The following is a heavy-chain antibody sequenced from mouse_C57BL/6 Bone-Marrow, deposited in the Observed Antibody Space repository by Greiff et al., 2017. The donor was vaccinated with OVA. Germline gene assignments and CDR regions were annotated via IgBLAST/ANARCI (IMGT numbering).Heavy chain of an antibody. V-gene: IGHV5-9-1*02. CDR3: TRVKPVITTVVDYYAMDY. Sequence: EVMLVESGEGLVKPGGSLKLSCAASGFTFSSYAMSWVRQTPEKRLEWVAYISSGGDYIYYADTVKGRFTISRDNARNNLYLQMSSLKSEDTAMYYCTRVKPVITTVVDYYAMDYWGQGTSVTVSS. CDR2: ISSGGDYI. J-gene: IGHJ4*01. CDR1: GFTFSSYA. D-gene: IGHD1-1*01.